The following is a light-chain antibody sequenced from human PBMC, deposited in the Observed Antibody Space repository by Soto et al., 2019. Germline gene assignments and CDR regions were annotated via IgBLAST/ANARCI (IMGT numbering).Light chain of an antibody. V-gene: IGLV2-14*03. CDR2: DVA. Sequence: PASESGSPGQSIPIDCTWIIAGVGTSNFVSWYQNHPGKAPRLILYDVANRRSGVSNRFSGSTSGDKASLTISGLQADEEADYYCRSYTRGPLYVFGTGTKFTVL. CDR3: RSYTRGPLYV. CDR1: IAGVGTSNF. J-gene: IGLJ1*01.